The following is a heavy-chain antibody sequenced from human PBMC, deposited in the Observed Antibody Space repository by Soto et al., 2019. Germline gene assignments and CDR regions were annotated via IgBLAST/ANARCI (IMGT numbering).Heavy chain of an antibody. J-gene: IGHJ4*02. D-gene: IGHD2-2*01. Sequence: SVKVSCKASGGTFSSYTISWVRQAPGQGLEWMGRIIPILGIANYAQKFQGRVTITADKSTSTAYMELSSLRSEDTAVYYCATSRKNIVVVPAQFDYWGQGTLLTVSS. V-gene: IGHV1-69*02. CDR2: IIPILGIA. CDR3: ATSRKNIVVVPAQFDY. CDR1: GGTFSSYT.